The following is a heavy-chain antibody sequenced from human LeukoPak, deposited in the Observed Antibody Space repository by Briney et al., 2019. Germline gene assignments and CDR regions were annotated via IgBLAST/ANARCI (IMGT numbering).Heavy chain of an antibody. Sequence: SETLSLTCTVSGGSISSYYWSWIRQPPGKGLEWIGYIYYSGSTNYNPSLKSRVTISVDTSKNQFSLKLSSVTAADTAVYYCARDRGSYYGDPFDYWGQGTLVTVSS. CDR1: GGSISSYY. CDR2: IYYSGST. D-gene: IGHD1-26*01. V-gene: IGHV4-59*01. J-gene: IGHJ4*02. CDR3: ARDRGSYYGDPFDY.